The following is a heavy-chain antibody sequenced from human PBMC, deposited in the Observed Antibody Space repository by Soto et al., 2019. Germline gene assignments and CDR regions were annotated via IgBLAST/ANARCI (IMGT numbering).Heavy chain of an antibody. CDR3: ARHVRGSQVGYYGMDV. D-gene: IGHD3-16*01. CDR2: IDPSDSYT. V-gene: IGHV5-10-1*01. CDR1: GYSFTSYW. Sequence: PGESLKISCKGSGYSFTSYWISWVRQMPGKGLEWMGKIDPSDSYTNYSPSFQGHVTISADKSISTAYLQWSSLKASDTAMYYCARHVRGSQVGYYGMDVWRQGTTVTVSS. J-gene: IGHJ6*02.